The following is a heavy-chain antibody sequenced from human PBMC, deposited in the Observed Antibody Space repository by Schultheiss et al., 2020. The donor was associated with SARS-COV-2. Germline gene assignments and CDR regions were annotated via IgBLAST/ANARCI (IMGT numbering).Heavy chain of an antibody. V-gene: IGHV4-59*08. D-gene: IGHD3-22*01. CDR2: IDHAGNT. CDR1: GGSISSYY. J-gene: IGHJ3*02. CDR3: ARQFGYREYAFDI. Sequence: SQTLSLTCTVSGGSISSYYWSWIRQPPGKGLEWIGEIDHAGNTDYNSSLKSRLTISVDTSKNQFSLKLSSVTAADTAVYYCARQFGYREYAFDIWGQGTMVTVSS.